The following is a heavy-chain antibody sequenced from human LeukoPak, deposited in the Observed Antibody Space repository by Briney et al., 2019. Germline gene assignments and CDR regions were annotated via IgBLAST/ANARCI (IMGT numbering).Heavy chain of an antibody. CDR3: ARDVDTAMEGSIDY. J-gene: IGHJ4*02. Sequence: GGSLRLSCAASGFTFNSYAMHWVRQAPGKGLEWVAVISYDGSNKYYADSVKGRFTISRDNSKNTLYLQMNSLRAEDTAVYYCARDVDTAMEGSIDYWGQGTLVTVSS. CDR1: GFTFNSYA. V-gene: IGHV3-30-3*01. D-gene: IGHD5-18*01. CDR2: ISYDGSNK.